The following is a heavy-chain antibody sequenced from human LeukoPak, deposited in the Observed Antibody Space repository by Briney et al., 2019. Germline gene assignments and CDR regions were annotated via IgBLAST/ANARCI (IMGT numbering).Heavy chain of an antibody. Sequence: GASVKVSCKASGYTFTGYYMHWVRQAPGQGLEWMGWINPNSGGTNYAQKFQGRVTMTRDTSISTAYMELSRLRSDDTAVYYCARGILITIFGVDNWFDPWGQGTLVTVSS. CDR2: INPNSGGT. CDR3: ARGILITIFGVDNWFDP. V-gene: IGHV1-2*02. J-gene: IGHJ5*02. D-gene: IGHD3-3*01. CDR1: GYTFTGYY.